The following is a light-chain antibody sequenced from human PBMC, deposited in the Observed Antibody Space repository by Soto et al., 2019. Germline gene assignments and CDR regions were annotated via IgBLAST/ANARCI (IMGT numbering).Light chain of an antibody. CDR3: QQYYDWPT. CDR2: GLS. J-gene: IGKJ1*01. CDR1: QRITT. V-gene: IGKV3-15*01. Sequence: PGERATLSCRASQRITTVAWYQQKPGQAPRLLIYGLSIRAPGVPARFSVSGSGTEFTLTISSLQSEDFAVYFCQQYYDWPTFGQGTKGEIK.